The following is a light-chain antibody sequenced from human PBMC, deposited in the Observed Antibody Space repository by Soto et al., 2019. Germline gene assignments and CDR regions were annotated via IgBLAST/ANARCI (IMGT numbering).Light chain of an antibody. V-gene: IGLV1-44*01. CDR1: SSNIGSNT. Sequence: QLVLTQAPSASGTPGQRVTISCSGSSSNIGSNTVSWYQQVPGTAPKLLIYSNDQRPSGVPDRFSGSKSGTSASLAIGGLQSEDEADYYCAAWDGSLKGWVFGGGTKLTVL. J-gene: IGLJ2*01. CDR2: SND. CDR3: AAWDGSLKGWV.